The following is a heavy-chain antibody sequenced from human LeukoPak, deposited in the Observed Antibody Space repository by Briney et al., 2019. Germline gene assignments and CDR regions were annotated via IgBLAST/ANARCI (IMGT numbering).Heavy chain of an antibody. CDR2: INAGNGNT. V-gene: IGHV1-3*01. CDR1: GYTFTTYT. J-gene: IGHJ6*02. D-gene: IGHD3-3*01. CDR3: ARANDFWSGYYYGMDV. Sequence: GASVKVSCKASGYTFTTYTIHWVRQAPGQRLEWMGWINAGNGNTKYSQHFQGRVTITRDTSASTAYMELSGLRSEDTAVYYCARANDFWSGYYYGMDVWGQGTTVTVSS.